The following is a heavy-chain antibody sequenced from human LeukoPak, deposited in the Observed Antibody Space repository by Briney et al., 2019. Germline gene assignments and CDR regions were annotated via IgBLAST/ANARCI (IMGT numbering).Heavy chain of an antibody. Sequence: PGGSLRLSCAASGFTFSSYSMNWVRQAPGKGLEWVSSISSSSSYICYADSVKGRFTISRDNAKNSLYLQMNSLRAEDTAVYYCARVPVAGRLGPSDSSGYGMDVWGQGTTVTVSS. D-gene: IGHD3-22*01. V-gene: IGHV3-21*01. CDR3: ARVPVAGRLGPSDSSGYGMDV. J-gene: IGHJ6*02. CDR1: GFTFSSYS. CDR2: ISSSSSYI.